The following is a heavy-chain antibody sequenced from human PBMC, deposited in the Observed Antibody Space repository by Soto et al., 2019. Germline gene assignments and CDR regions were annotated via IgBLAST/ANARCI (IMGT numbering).Heavy chain of an antibody. J-gene: IGHJ5*02. CDR2: IIPIFGTA. V-gene: IGHV1-69*13. Sequence: SVYVSCKASGGTFSSYAISWVRQAPGQGLEWMGGIIPIFGTANYAQKFQGRVTITADESTSTAYMELSSLRSEDTAVYYCARGTYDFWSGPSGDWFDPWGQGTLVSVSS. CDR1: GGTFSSYA. CDR3: ARGTYDFWSGPSGDWFDP. D-gene: IGHD3-3*01.